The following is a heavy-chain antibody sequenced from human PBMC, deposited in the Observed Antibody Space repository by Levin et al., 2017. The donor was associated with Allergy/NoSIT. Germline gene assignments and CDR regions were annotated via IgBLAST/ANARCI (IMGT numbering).Heavy chain of an antibody. CDR2: IYYSGST. CDR1: GGSISSGDYY. J-gene: IGHJ3*02. Sequence: LRLSCTVSGGSISSGDYYWSWIRQPPGKGLEWIGYIYYSGSTYYNPSLKSRVTISVDTSKNQFSLKLSSVTAADTAVYYCARVPYTAMVTVNDAFDIWGQGTMVTVSS. D-gene: IGHD5-18*01. CDR3: ARVPYTAMVTVNDAFDI. V-gene: IGHV4-30-4*01.